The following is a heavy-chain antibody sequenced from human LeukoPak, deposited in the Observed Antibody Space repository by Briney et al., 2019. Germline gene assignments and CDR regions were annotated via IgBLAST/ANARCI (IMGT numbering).Heavy chain of an antibody. V-gene: IGHV4-31*03. D-gene: IGHD3-10*01. J-gene: IGHJ3*02. CDR3: ARGVKGLRGAFDI. CDR1: GCSISSGVYY. CDR2: IYYSRST. Sequence: SETLSLTCTVSGCSISSGVYYWSWLRQHPGKGLEWIGYIYYSRSTYSNPSLNSRLTMSVDISKNQFSLKLSSVTAADTAVYYCARGVKGLRGAFDIWGQGTMVTVSS.